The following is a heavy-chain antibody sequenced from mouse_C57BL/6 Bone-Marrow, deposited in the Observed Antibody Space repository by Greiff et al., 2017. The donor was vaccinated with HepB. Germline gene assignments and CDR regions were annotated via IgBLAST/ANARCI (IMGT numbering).Heavy chain of an antibody. CDR1: GFTFSDYG. CDR3: ARRDDYDVGAAY. J-gene: IGHJ3*01. CDR2: ISNLAYSI. Sequence: EVKVVESGGGLVQPGGSLKLSCAASGFTFSDYGLAWVRQAPRKGPEWVAFISNLAYSIYYADTVTGRCTISRENAKNTLYLEMSSLRSEDTAMYYCARRDDYDVGAAYWGQGTLVTVSA. V-gene: IGHV5-15*01. D-gene: IGHD2-4*01.